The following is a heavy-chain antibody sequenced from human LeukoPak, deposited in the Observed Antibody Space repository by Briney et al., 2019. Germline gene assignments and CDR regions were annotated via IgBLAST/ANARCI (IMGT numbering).Heavy chain of an antibody. CDR3: AKDTAYYYDSSGRGLYFDY. CDR2: ISGSGGST. V-gene: IGHV3-23*01. D-gene: IGHD3-22*01. J-gene: IGHJ4*02. CDR1: GFTFSSYA. Sequence: GGSLRLSCAASGFTFSSYAMSWVRQAPGKGLEWVSAISGSGGSTYYADSVKGRFTISRDNSKNTLYLQMNSLRAEDTAVYYCAKDTAYYYDSSGRGLYFDYWGQGTLVTVSS.